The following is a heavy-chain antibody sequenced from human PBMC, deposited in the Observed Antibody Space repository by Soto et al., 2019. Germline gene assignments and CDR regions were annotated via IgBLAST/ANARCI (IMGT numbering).Heavy chain of an antibody. CDR1: GFTFSSYW. CDR3: ATRTPDTVIAAAGKGFFDY. CDR2: IKQDGSEK. Sequence: EVQLVESGGGLVQPGGSLRLSCAASGFTFSSYWMSWVRQAPGKGLEWVANIKQDGSEKYYGDSVKGRFTISRDNAKNSLYLQMNSLRAEDTAVYYCATRTPDTVIAAAGKGFFDYWGQGTLVTVSS. V-gene: IGHV3-7*01. J-gene: IGHJ4*02. D-gene: IGHD6-13*01.